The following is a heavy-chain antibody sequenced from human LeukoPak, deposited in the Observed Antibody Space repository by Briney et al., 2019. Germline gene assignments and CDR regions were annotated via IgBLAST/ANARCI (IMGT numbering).Heavy chain of an antibody. CDR1: GFTFTSYD. J-gene: IGHJ4*02. V-gene: IGHV1-8*01. Sequence: ASVKVSCKASGFTFTSYDINWVRQASGQGLEWMGWMNPNNGNTGYAQKFQGRVTMTTDTSTSTAYMELRSLRSDDTAVYYCAGDDREQISLYSYEYYFDYWGQGTLVTVSS. CDR3: AGDDREQISLYSYEYYFDY. D-gene: IGHD5-18*01. CDR2: MNPNNGNT.